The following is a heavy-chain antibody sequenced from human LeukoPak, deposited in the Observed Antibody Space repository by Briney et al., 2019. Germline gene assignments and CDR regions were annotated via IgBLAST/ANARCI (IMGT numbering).Heavy chain of an antibody. CDR3: ARALFFGGDFDY. CDR2: ISYDGSNK. D-gene: IGHD4-23*01. V-gene: IGHV3-30*04. CDR1: GFTFSSYA. J-gene: IGHJ4*02. Sequence: GGSLRLSCAASGFTFSSYAMHWVRQAPGKGLEWVAVISYDGSNKYYADSVEGRFTISRDNSKNTLYLQMNSLRAEDTAVYYCARALFFGGDFDYWGLGTLVTVSS.